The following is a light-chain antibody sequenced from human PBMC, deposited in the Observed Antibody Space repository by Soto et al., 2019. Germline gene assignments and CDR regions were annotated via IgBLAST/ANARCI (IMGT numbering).Light chain of an antibody. CDR2: EVS. CDR3: SSYTSSSTVV. Sequence: QSALTQHASVSGSPGQSITISCTGTSSDVGGYNYVSWYQQHPGKAPKLMIYEVSNRPSGVSNRFSGSKSGNTASLTISGLQAEDEADYYCSSYTSSSTVVFGGGTKGTVL. CDR1: SSDVGGYNY. J-gene: IGLJ2*01. V-gene: IGLV2-14*01.